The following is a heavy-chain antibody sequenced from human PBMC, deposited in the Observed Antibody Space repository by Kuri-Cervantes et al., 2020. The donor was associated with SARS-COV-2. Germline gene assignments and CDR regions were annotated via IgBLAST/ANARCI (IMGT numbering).Heavy chain of an antibody. J-gene: IGHJ4*02. CDR2: IYYSGST. D-gene: IGHD1-14*01. Sequence: SETLSLTCTVSGGSISSHYWSWIRQPPGKGLEWIGYIYYSGSTNYNPSLKSRVTISVDTSKNQFSLKLSSVTAADTAVYYCARDSGFLEPSFDYWGQGTLVTVSS. V-gene: IGHV4-59*11. CDR3: ARDSGFLEPSFDY. CDR1: GGSISSHY.